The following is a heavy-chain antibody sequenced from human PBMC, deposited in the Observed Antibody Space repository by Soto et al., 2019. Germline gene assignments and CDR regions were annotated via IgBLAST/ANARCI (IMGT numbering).Heavy chain of an antibody. CDR1: GFTFSSYG. V-gene: IGHV3-33*01. J-gene: IGHJ6*02. CDR2: IWYDGSNK. D-gene: IGHD6-13*01. Sequence: ESGGGVVQPGRSLRLSCAASGFTFSSYGMHWVRQAPGKGLEWVAVIWYDGSNKYYADSVKGRFTISRDNSKNTLYLQMNSLRAEDTAVYYCARDIAAAGTSYYYYGMDVWGQWTTVTVSS. CDR3: ARDIAAAGTSYYYYGMDV.